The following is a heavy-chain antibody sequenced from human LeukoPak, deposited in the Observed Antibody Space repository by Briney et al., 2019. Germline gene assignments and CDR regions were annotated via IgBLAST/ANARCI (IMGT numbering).Heavy chain of an antibody. CDR1: GFTFSSYA. Sequence: GGSLRLSCAASGFTFSSYAMSWVRQAPGKGLEWVSAISGSGGSTYYADSVKGRFTISRDNSKNTLYLQMNSLRAEDTAVYYYAKGYDIWGTIDYWGQGTLVTVSS. CDR2: ISGSGGST. CDR3: AKGYDIWGTIDY. D-gene: IGHD3-9*01. V-gene: IGHV3-23*01. J-gene: IGHJ4*02.